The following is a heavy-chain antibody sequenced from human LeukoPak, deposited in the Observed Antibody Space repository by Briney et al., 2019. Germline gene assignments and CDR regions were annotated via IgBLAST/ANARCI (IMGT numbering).Heavy chain of an antibody. J-gene: IGHJ5*02. CDR1: GFTVSSNY. Sequence: GGSLRLSCAASGFTVSSNYMSWVRQAPGKGLEWVSVIYSGGSTYYADSVKGRFTISRDNSQNTLYLQMNSLRAEGTTVDYCAREGRIADGDYEEDGNWFDPWGQGTLVTVSS. D-gene: IGHD4-17*01. CDR2: IYSGGST. CDR3: AREGRIADGDYEEDGNWFDP. V-gene: IGHV3-53*01.